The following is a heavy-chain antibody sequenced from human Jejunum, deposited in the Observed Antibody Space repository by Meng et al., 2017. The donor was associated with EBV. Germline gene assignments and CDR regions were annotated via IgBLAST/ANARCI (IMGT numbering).Heavy chain of an antibody. CDR3: ARRYGDYVRYFDS. V-gene: IGHV2-5*02. CDR1: GFSLSTSGVG. Sequence: HNTLKESEPPLGKPTENLTRTLTVSGFSLSTSGVGVGWIRQPPGKALEWLAHIYWDENKRYSTSLRSRLSIMKDTSKSQVVLTMTNMDPVDTATYYCARRYGDYVRYFDSWGQGILVTVSS. D-gene: IGHD4-17*01. CDR2: IYWDENK. J-gene: IGHJ4*02.